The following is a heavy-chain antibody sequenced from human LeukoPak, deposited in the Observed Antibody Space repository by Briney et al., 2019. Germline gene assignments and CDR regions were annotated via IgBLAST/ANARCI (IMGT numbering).Heavy chain of an antibody. CDR2: INPSVGST. CDR1: GYAFTSFY. V-gene: IGHV1-46*01. D-gene: IGHD5-12*01. J-gene: IGHJ4*02. Sequence: ASVKVSCKASGYAFTSFYMHWVRQAPGQGLEWMGVINPSVGSTTYAQKFQGRVTMTRDTSTSTVYMELSSLRSEDVAVYYCARDVSVATYYFDYWGQGTLVTVSS. CDR3: ARDVSVATYYFDY.